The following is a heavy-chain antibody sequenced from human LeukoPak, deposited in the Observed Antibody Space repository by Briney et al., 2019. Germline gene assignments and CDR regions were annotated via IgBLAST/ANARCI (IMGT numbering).Heavy chain of an antibody. Sequence: GGSLRLSCAASGFTFSSSEMNWVRQAPGKGLEWVSYISSSSSYTNYADSVKGRFTISRDNAKNSLYLQMNSLRAEDTAVYYCARRTYDPSLMAHLDYWGQGTLVTVSS. V-gene: IGHV3-21*05. CDR2: ISSSSSYT. CDR3: ARRTYDPSLMAHLDY. D-gene: IGHD5-12*01. CDR1: GFTFSSSE. J-gene: IGHJ4*02.